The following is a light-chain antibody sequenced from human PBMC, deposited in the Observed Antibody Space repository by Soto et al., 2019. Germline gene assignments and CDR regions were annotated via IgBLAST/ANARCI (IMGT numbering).Light chain of an antibody. J-gene: IGLJ1*01. V-gene: IGLV2-11*01. CDR2: DVD. CDR1: SIHISTYDY. Sequence: QSVLTQPRSVSGSPGQSVTVSCTGSSIHISTYDYVSWYQQYPDKAPNLLVYDVDRRPSGVPDRFSGSKSGNTASLTISGLQIDDEAHCLFCAYAGSYVFGSGTKVTV. CDR3: CAYAGSYV.